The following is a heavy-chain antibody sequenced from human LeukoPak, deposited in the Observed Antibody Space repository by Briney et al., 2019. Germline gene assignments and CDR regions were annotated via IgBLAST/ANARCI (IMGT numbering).Heavy chain of an antibody. Sequence: PGGSLRLSCAASGFTVSSNYMSWVRQAPGKGLEWVSVIYSGGSTYYADSVKGRFTISRDNSKNTLYLQVNSLRAEDTAVYYCAGYDSSGYYYNWGQGTLVTVSS. CDR2: IYSGGST. D-gene: IGHD3-22*01. J-gene: IGHJ4*02. V-gene: IGHV3-53*01. CDR3: AGYDSSGYYYN. CDR1: GFTVSSNY.